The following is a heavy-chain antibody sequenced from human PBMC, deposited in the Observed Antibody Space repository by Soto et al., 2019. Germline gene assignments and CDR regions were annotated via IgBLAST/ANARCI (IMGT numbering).Heavy chain of an antibody. V-gene: IGHV3-23*01. CDR3: ANGVYFYASSGYSFDN. Sequence: GGSLRLSCAASGFTFSSYAMSWVRQAPGKGLEWVSAISGSGGSTYYADSVKGRFTISRDNSKNTLYLQMNSLRAEDTAVYYSANGVYFYASSGYSFDNWGQGTLVTVSS. CDR1: GFTFSSYA. D-gene: IGHD3-22*01. CDR2: ISGSGGST. J-gene: IGHJ4*02.